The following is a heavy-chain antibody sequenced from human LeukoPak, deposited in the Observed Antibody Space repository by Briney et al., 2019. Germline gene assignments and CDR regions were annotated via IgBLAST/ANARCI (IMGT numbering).Heavy chain of an antibody. Sequence: GGSLRLSCAASGFTFSNYDMHWVRQATGKGLEWVSAIDTVGGTYYPGSVKGRFTISRENAKNSLYLQMYSLRDGDTAVHYCVREDMGSGFAGLDVWGQGTTVTVSS. V-gene: IGHV3-13*04. CDR3: VREDMGSGFAGLDV. CDR1: GFTFSNYD. D-gene: IGHD6-25*01. J-gene: IGHJ6*02. CDR2: IDTVGGT.